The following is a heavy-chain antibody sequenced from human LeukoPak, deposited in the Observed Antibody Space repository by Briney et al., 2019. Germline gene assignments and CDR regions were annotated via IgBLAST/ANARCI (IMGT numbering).Heavy chain of an antibody. D-gene: IGHD3-10*01. CDR3: AGDSFGELCDI. Sequence: ASVTVSCKASGYTFTIYYMHWVRQAPGQGLEWMGIINPSGGSTSYAQKFQGRVTMTRDTSTSTVYMELSSLRSEDTAVYYCAGDSFGELCDIWGQGTMVTVSS. CDR1: GYTFTIYY. J-gene: IGHJ3*02. V-gene: IGHV1-46*01. CDR2: INPSGGST.